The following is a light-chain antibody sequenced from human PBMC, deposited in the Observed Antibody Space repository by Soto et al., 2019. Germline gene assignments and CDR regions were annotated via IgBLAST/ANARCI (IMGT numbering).Light chain of an antibody. CDR2: DAS. CDR1: QDISNY. Sequence: DIQMTQSPSSLSASVGDRVTITCQASQDISNYLNWYQQKPGKAPKLLIYDASNLETGVPSRFGGSGSGTDFTFTINSLQPEDIATYYCQQYDNLPFTFGPGTKVDIK. J-gene: IGKJ3*01. V-gene: IGKV1-33*01. CDR3: QQYDNLPFT.